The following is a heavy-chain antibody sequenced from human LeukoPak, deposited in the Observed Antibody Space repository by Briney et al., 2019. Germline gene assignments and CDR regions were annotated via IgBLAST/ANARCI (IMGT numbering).Heavy chain of an antibody. CDR3: AKYSSSWHFDY. J-gene: IGHJ4*02. CDR1: GYTFTSYA. D-gene: IGHD6-13*01. V-gene: IGHV1-3*04. Sequence: ASVKVSRKASGYTFTSYAMHWVRQAPGQRLEWMGWINTGNGNTKFSQKFQGRVTITRDTSASTAYMELSSLRPEDTAVYYCAKYSSSWHFDYWGQGTLVTVSS. CDR2: INTGNGNT.